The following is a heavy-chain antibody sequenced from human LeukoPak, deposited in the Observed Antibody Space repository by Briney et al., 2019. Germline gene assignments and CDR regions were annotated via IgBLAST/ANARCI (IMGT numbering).Heavy chain of an antibody. V-gene: IGHV4-59*01. CDR3: ARDSSTLYTRHFDY. Sequence: SETLSLTCTVSGGSISGYYWSWIRQPPGRGLEWIGYIYYSGSTNYNPSLKSRVSISLDTSKNHFSLKSNSVTAADTAVYYCARDSSTLYTRHFDYWGQGILVTVSS. J-gene: IGHJ4*02. CDR1: GGSISGYY. D-gene: IGHD3-16*01. CDR2: IYYSGST.